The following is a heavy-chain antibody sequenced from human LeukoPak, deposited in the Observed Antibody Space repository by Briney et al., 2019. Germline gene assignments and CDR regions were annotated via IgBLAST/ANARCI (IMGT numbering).Heavy chain of an antibody. CDR3: ARGYGYGDYVGDFDY. CDR2: ITTYNGNT. J-gene: IGHJ4*02. CDR1: GGTFSSYT. V-gene: IGHV1-18*01. Sequence: ASVKVSCKASGGTFSSYTISWVRQAPAQGLEWMGRITTYNGNTNYAQKLQGRVTMTTDTSTSTAYMDLRGLRSDDTAVYYCARGYGYGDYVGDFDYWGQGTLVTVSS. D-gene: IGHD4-17*01.